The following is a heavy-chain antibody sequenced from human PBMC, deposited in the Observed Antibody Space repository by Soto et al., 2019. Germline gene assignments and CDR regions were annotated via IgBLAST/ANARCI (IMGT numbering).Heavy chain of an antibody. CDR2: MNPNSGNT. CDR3: GRGIKYGGYSSWCEP. J-gene: IGHJ5*02. CDR1: GYTFTNYD. Sequence: QVQLVQSGAEVKKPGASVKVSCKASGYTFTNYDINWVRQATGQGLEYLGWMNPNSGNTGYVQKFQGRVTMTRNTSIRTGDMEQSSIRAEDTDVYYCGRGIKYGGYSSWCEPCGERTPDTVAS. D-gene: IGHD4-17*01. V-gene: IGHV1-8*01.